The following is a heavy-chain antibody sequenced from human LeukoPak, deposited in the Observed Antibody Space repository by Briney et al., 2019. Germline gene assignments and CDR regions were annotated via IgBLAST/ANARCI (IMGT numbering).Heavy chain of an antibody. CDR2: IWYDGSNK. CDR1: GFTFRSHG. J-gene: IGHJ4*02. D-gene: IGHD5-18*01. Sequence: AGGSLRLSCAASGFTFRSHGMHWVRQAPGKGLEWLAFIWYDGSNKYYTDSVKGRFTISRDNSKNTLYLQMNSLRAEDTAVYYCARWDTAMVQDYWGQGTLVTVSS. CDR3: ARWDTAMVQDY. V-gene: IGHV3-33*01.